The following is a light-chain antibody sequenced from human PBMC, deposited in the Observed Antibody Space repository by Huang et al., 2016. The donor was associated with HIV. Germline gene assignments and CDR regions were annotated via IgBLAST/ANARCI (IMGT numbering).Light chain of an antibody. CDR1: QSIGTW. CDR2: KAS. CDR3: QQSNSYPYS. Sequence: DIQKTQSPSTLSASVGDRVTITCRASQSIGTWLAWYQQIPGKAPKLLIYKASSLESGVPSRFNGSGSGTEFTLTINSLQPGDFATYYCQQSNSYPYSFGQGTKLEIK. J-gene: IGKJ2*03. V-gene: IGKV1-5*03.